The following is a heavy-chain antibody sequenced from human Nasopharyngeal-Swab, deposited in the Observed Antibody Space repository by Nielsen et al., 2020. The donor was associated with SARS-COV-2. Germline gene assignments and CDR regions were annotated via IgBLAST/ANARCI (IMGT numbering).Heavy chain of an antibody. V-gene: IGHV3-48*02. J-gene: IGHJ6*02. D-gene: IGHD1-26*01. CDR3: ARVLWEKAYYYYGMDV. CDR1: GFTFSSYS. CDR2: ISSSSSTI. Sequence: GESLKISCAASGFTFSSYSMNWVRQAPGKGLEWVSYISSSSSTIYYADSVKGRFTISRDNAKNSLYLQMNSLRDEDTAVYYCARVLWEKAYYYYGMDVWGQGTTVTVSS.